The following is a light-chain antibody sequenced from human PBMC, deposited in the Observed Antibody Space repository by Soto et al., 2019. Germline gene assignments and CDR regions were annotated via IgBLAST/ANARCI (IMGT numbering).Light chain of an antibody. J-gene: IGKJ1*01. CDR3: QQYNTYWT. Sequence: DIQMTQSPSTRSASVEDRVTITCRARQSISSWLAWYQQKPGKAPKLLIYDASSLESGVPSRFSGSGSGTEFTLTISNLQPDDFATYYCQQYNTYWTCGLGTEVEIK. CDR1: QSISSW. CDR2: DAS. V-gene: IGKV1-5*01.